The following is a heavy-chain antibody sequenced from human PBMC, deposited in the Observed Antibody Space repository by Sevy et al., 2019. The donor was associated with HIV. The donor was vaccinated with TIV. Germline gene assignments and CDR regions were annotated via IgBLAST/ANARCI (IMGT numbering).Heavy chain of an antibody. Sequence: GGSLRLSCAASGFTFDDYAMHWVRQAPGKGLEWVSGISWNSCSIGYAESVKGRFTISRDNAKNSLYLQMNSLRAEDTALYYCAKDINPGTGTLDYWVQRTLVTVSS. D-gene: IGHD1-1*01. V-gene: IGHV3-9*01. CDR3: AKDINPGTGTLDY. J-gene: IGHJ4*02. CDR1: GFTFDDYA. CDR2: ISWNSCSI.